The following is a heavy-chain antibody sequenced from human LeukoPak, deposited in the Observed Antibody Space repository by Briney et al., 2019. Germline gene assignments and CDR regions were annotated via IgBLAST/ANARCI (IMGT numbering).Heavy chain of an antibody. V-gene: IGHV1-69*13. D-gene: IGHD5-24*01. CDR2: IIPIFGTA. CDR1: GGTFSSYA. J-gene: IGHJ3*02. Sequence: SVKVSCKASGGTFSSYAISWVRQAPGQGLEWMGGIIPIFGTANYAQKFQGRVTITADESTSTAYMELSSLRSEDTAVYYCASEMATASGAFDIWGQGTMVTVSS. CDR3: ASEMATASGAFDI.